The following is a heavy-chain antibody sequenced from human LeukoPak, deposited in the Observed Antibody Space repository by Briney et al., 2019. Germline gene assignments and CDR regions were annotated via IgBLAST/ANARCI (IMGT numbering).Heavy chain of an antibody. CDR3: ARNILFAFDI. CDR1: GLTVSSSY. V-gene: IGHV3-53*01. J-gene: IGHJ3*02. CDR2: IYNDGST. Sequence: GGSLRLSCAASGLTVSSSYMSWVRQAPGKGLAWVSIIYNDGSTYYADSMKGRFSNTRNNSKNTLYIQVNSLRAEDSAMYYCARNILFAFDICGQGTMVTVSS.